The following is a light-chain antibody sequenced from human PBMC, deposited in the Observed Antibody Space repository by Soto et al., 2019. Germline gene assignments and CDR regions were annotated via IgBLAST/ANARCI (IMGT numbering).Light chain of an antibody. J-gene: IGLJ2*01. CDR2: GNR. V-gene: IGLV1-40*01. CDR1: SSNLGADYD. CDR3: QSYDNSLTSAI. Sequence: QSVLTQPPSVSGTPGQRISISCTGTSSNLGADYDVHWYQQLPGTAPRLLIFGNRVRPSGVPDRFSGSKSGTSASLAITGRQAEEEAVYYCQSYDNSLTSAIFGAGTKLTV.